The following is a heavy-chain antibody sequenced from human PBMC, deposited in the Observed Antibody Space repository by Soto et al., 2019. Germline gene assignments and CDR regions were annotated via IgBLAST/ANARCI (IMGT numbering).Heavy chain of an antibody. CDR1: GGSFSGYY. V-gene: IGHV4-34*01. CDR3: ARRFGYDRDYYYYGMDV. CDR2: INHSGST. Sequence: QVQLQQWGAGLLKPSETLSLTCAVYGGSFSGYYWSWIRQPPGKGLEWIGEINHSGSTNYNPSLKSRVTISVDTSKNQFSLKLSSVTAADTAVYYCARRFGYDRDYYYYGMDVWGQGTTVTVSS. D-gene: IGHD5-12*01. J-gene: IGHJ6*02.